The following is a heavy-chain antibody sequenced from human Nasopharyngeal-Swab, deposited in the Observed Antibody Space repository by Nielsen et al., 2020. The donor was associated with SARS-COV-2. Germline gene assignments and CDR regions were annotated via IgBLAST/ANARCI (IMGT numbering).Heavy chain of an antibody. Sequence: GESLKISCAASGFIFSNYGMHWVRQAPGKGLEWVAVISYDGNDKYYADSVRGRFTISRDKSKSTLSLQMYSLRADDTAVYYCARLAGYGMDVWGKGTTVTVSS. J-gene: IGHJ6*04. CDR2: ISYDGNDK. V-gene: IGHV3-30*03. CDR3: ARLAGYGMDV. CDR1: GFIFSNYG.